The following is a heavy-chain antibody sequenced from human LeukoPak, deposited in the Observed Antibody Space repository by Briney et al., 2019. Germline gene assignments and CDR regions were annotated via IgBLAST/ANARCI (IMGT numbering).Heavy chain of an antibody. J-gene: IGHJ4*02. CDR2: IYHSGST. Sequence: SETLSLTCTVSGYSISSGYYWGWIRQPPGKGLEWIGSIYHSGSTYYNPSLKSRVTISVDASKNQFSLKLSSVTAADTAVYYCARRYSSGWSFDYWGQGTLVTVSS. V-gene: IGHV4-38-2*02. CDR3: ARRYSSGWSFDY. D-gene: IGHD6-19*01. CDR1: GYSISSGYY.